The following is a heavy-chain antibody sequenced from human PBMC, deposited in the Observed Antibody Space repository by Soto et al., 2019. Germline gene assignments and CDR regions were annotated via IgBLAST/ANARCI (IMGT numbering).Heavy chain of an antibody. CDR1: GFTFSSYS. D-gene: IGHD6-6*01. CDR3: AIMWDSSSPGDNYYYYGMDV. V-gene: IGHV3-21*01. CDR2: ISSSSSYI. Sequence: GGSLRLSCAASGFTFSSYSMIWVRQAPGEGLEWLSSISSSSSYIYYADSVKGRFTISRDNAKNSLYLQMNSLRAEDTAVYYCAIMWDSSSPGDNYYYYGMDVWGQGTTVTVSS. J-gene: IGHJ6*02.